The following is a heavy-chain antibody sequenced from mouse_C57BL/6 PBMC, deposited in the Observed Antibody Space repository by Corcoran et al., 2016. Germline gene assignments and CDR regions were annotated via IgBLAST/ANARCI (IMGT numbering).Heavy chain of an antibody. V-gene: IGHV9-3*01. CDR3: ARRVLWDVDHFDY. J-gene: IGHJ2*01. CDR2: INTYSGVP. D-gene: IGHD4-1*01. Sequence: QIQLVQSGPELKKPGETVKISCKASGYTFTTYGMSWVKQAPGKGLKWMGWINTYSGVPTYADDFKGRFAFSLETSASTAYLQINNLKNEDTATNFCARRVLWDVDHFDYWGQGTTLTVSS. CDR1: GYTFTTYG.